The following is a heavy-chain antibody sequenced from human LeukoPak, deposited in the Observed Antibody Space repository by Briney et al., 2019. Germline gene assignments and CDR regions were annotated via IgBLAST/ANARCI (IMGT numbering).Heavy chain of an antibody. CDR3: ATEATYCTAACYSLSDY. CDR1: EFTFSSYS. Sequence: PGGSLRLSCAASEFTFSSYSLTWVRQAPGKGLEWVSLISGSGGTTYYADSVRGRFTISRDNSKNTLYLQTNTLRAGDTAVYYCATEATYCTAACYSLSDYWGQGTLVTVSS. D-gene: IGHD2-21*02. V-gene: IGHV3-23*01. CDR2: ISGSGGTT. J-gene: IGHJ4*02.